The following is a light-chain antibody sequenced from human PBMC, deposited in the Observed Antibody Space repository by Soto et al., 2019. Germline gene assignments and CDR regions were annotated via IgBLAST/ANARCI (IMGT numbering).Light chain of an antibody. V-gene: IGKV3-20*01. CDR3: QHYGNLRWT. CDR1: QSISSSF. Sequence: EIVLTQSPGTLSLSPGERATLSCRASQSISSSFLAWYQQKPGQAPRLLIYGASSRATGIPDRFSGSGSGTDFTITISRLEPEDFAVYFCQHYGNLRWTFGQGTKVEIK. CDR2: GAS. J-gene: IGKJ1*01.